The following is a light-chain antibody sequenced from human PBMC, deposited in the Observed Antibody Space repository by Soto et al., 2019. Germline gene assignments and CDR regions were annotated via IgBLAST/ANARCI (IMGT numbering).Light chain of an antibody. CDR1: QSFSSN. CDR3: QQYNNWPLT. J-gene: IGKJ1*01. CDR2: DAS. V-gene: IGKV3-15*01. Sequence: EIVMTQSPATLSVSPGERAALSCRPSQSFSSNLAWYQQKPGQAPRLLIFDASTRASGIPARFSGSASGTEFTLAISSLQSEDFAVYYCQQYNNWPLTFGQGTKVEIK.